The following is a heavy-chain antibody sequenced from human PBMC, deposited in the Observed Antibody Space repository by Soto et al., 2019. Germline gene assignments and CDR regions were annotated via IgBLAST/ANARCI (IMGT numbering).Heavy chain of an antibody. CDR2: INHGGST. CDR1: GESFIGYY. CDR3: ETTDIVTTNWFDP. D-gene: IGHD5-12*01. Sequence: KPSETLSLTCAVYGESFIGYYWTWIRQSPGKGLEWIGEINHGGSTNYNPSLKSRVTISIDTSKNQFSLKLTSVTAADTSVYYCETTDIVTTNWFDPWGQGTLVTVSS. V-gene: IGHV4-34*01. J-gene: IGHJ5*02.